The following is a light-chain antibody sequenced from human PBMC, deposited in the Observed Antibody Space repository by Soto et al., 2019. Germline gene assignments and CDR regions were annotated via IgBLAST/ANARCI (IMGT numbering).Light chain of an antibody. V-gene: IGKV1-39*01. CDR1: QNIDNY. J-gene: IGKJ4*01. CDR2: AAS. CDR3: QQCYSPPFT. Sequence: DIQMTQSPSSLSGSVGDRVTITCRASQNIDNYLNWYQQKPGRAPKLLIFAASTLQSGVPSRFSGSGSGTEFTLAISSLQPEDFATYYCQQCYSPPFTVGGGTKVEIK.